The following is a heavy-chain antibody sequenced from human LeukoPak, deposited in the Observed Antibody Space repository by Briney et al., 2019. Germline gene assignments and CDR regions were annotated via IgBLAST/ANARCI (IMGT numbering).Heavy chain of an antibody. CDR3: ASRLQSGSPWYFDF. Sequence: ASVKVSCKASGYTFTSYGISWVRQAPGQGLEWMGIINPSGDTTSYARRFQGRVTMTRDTSTSTVYMELSSLRSGDTAVYYCASRLQSGSPWYFDFWGQGTLVTVSS. V-gene: IGHV1-46*01. D-gene: IGHD1-26*01. J-gene: IGHJ4*02. CDR1: GYTFTSYG. CDR2: INPSGDTT.